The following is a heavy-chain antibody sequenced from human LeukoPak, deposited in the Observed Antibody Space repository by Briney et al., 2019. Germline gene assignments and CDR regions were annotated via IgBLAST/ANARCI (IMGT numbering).Heavy chain of an antibody. CDR2: IYPGDSDT. Sequence: GESLKISCKGSGYSFTSYWIGWVRQMPGKGLEWMAIIYPGDSDTRYSPSFQGQVTISADKSISTAYLQWSSLKASDTAMYYCARSEGRLWFGELPADYWGQGTLVTVSS. D-gene: IGHD3-10*01. J-gene: IGHJ4*02. V-gene: IGHV5-51*01. CDR1: GYSFTSYW. CDR3: ARSEGRLWFGELPADY.